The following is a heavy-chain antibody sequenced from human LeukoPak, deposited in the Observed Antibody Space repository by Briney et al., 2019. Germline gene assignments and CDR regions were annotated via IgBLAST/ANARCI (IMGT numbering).Heavy chain of an antibody. V-gene: IGHV1-2*02. J-gene: IGHJ4*02. CDR2: INPNSGGT. Sequence: ASVKVSCKASGYTFTGYYMHWVRQAPGQGLEWMGWINPNSGGTNYAQKFQGRVTMTRDTSISTAYMELSRLRSDDTAVYYCARLQGVPAAIGEDYWGQGTLVTASS. CDR1: GYTFTGYY. CDR3: ARLQGVPAAIGEDY. D-gene: IGHD2-2*01.